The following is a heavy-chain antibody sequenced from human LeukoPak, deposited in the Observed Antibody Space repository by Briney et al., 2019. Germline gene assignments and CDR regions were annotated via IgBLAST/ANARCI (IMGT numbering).Heavy chain of an antibody. CDR3: ARGGSGSYPFDY. CDR2: IYYSGST. J-gene: IGHJ4*02. CDR1: GGSISSYY. Sequence: PSETLSLTCTVPGGSISSYYWSWIRQPPGKGLEWIGYIYYSGSTNYNPSLKSRVTISVDTSKNQFSLKLSSVTAADTAVYYCARGGSGSYPFDYWGQGTLVTVSS. D-gene: IGHD1-26*01. V-gene: IGHV4-59*01.